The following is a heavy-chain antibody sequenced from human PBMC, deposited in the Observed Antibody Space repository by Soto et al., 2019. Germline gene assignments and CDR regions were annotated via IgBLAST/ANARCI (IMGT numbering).Heavy chain of an antibody. CDR3: ARVYDFWSGSPPGYYMDV. J-gene: IGHJ6*03. D-gene: IGHD3-3*01. CDR2: INPNSGGT. V-gene: IGHV1-2*04. CDR1: GYTFTGYY. Sequence: ASVKVSCKASGYTFTGYYMHWVRQAPGQGLEWMGWINPNSGGTNYAQKFQGWVTMTRDTSTSTAYMELRRLRSDDTAVYYCARVYDFWSGSPPGYYMDVWGKGTTVTVSS.